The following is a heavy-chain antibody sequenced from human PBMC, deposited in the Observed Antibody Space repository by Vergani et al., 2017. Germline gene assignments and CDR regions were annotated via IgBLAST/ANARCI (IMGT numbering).Heavy chain of an antibody. Sequence: VQLVESGGGVVQPGRSLRLSCAASGFTFDDYAMHWVRQAPGKGLEWVSGISWNSGSIGYADSVKGRFTISRDNAKNSLYLQMNSLRAEDTALYYCAKGNKYYYGSGSYLEAFDIWGQGTMVTVSS. V-gene: IGHV3-9*01. CDR3: AKGNKYYYGSGSYLEAFDI. CDR2: ISWNSGSI. D-gene: IGHD3-10*01. CDR1: GFTFDDYA. J-gene: IGHJ3*02.